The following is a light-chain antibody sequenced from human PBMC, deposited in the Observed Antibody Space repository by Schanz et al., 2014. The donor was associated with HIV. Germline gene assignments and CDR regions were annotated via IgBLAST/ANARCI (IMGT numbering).Light chain of an antibody. V-gene: IGLV1-40*01. CDR1: SSNIGAGYD. CDR2: GNN. Sequence: QSVLTQPPSLSGAPGQRVSLSCNGTSSNIGAGYDVHWYQQFTGRAPKLLIYGNNNRPSGVPDRFSGSKSGTSASLAITGLQAEDEADYYCLSYDNTLSGSRIFGGGTKLTVL. J-gene: IGLJ2*01. CDR3: LSYDNTLSGSRI.